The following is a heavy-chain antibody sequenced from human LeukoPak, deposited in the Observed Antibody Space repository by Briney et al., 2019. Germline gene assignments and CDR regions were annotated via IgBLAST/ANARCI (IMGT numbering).Heavy chain of an antibody. CDR3: ARGRGGYKRGDAFDI. J-gene: IGHJ3*02. CDR1: GGSISSYY. Sequence: SETLSLTCTVSGGSISSYYWSWIRQPPGKGLEWIGYIYYSGSTNYNPSLKSRVTISVDTSKNQFSLKLSSVAAADTAVYYCARGRGGYKRGDAFDIWGQGTMVTVSS. V-gene: IGHV4-59*01. CDR2: IYYSGST. D-gene: IGHD3-22*01.